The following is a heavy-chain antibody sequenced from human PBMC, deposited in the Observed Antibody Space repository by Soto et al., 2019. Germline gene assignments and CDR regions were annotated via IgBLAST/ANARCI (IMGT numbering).Heavy chain of an antibody. CDR1: GGTFSSYA. D-gene: IGHD3-22*01. V-gene: IGHV1-69*13. CDR2: IIPIFGTA. J-gene: IGHJ5*02. Sequence: ASVKVSCKASGGTFSSYAISWVRQAPGQGLEWMGGIIPIFGTANYAQKFQGRVTITADESTSTAYMELSSLRSEDTAVYYCARDVLSYNYYDSSGYYPSWFDPRGQGTLVTVSS. CDR3: ARDVLSYNYYDSSGYYPSWFDP.